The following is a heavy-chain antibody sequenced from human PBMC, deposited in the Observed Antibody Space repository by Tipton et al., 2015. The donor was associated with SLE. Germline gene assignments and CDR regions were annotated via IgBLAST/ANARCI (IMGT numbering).Heavy chain of an antibody. V-gene: IGHV4-59*01. J-gene: IGHJ6*03. D-gene: IGHD3-10*01. CDR2: IYYSGST. CDR3: ARSSATGFYYMDV. CDR1: GGSISSYY. Sequence: TLSLTCTVFGGSISSYYWSWIRQPPGKGLEWIGYIYYSGSTNYNPSLKSRVTISVDASKNEFSLKLSSVTAADTAVYYCARSSATGFYYMDVWGKGTTVTVSS.